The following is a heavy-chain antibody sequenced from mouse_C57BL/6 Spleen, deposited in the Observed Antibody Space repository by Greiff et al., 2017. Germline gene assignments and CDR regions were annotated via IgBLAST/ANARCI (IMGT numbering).Heavy chain of an antibody. CDR1: GYAFSSSW. J-gene: IGHJ3*01. D-gene: IGHD3-2*02. V-gene: IGHV1-82*01. CDR2: IYPGDGDT. CDR3: AREGSSDTFAY. Sequence: QVQLQQSGPELVKPGASVKISCKASGYAFSSSWMNWVKQRPGKGLEWIGRIYPGDGDTNYTGKFKGKATLTADKSSSTAYMQLSSLTSEDSAVYVCAREGSSDTFAYWGQGTRVTVSA.